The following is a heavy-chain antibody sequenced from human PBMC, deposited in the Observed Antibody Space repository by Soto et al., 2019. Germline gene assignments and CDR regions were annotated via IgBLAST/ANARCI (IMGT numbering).Heavy chain of an antibody. D-gene: IGHD2-2*01. Sequence: GGSLRLSCAASGFTFSIFAMSWVRQSPGKGLEWVSTISGSGGSTYYADAVKGRFSISRDNSMGTLCLQMKSLGAEDTAVYYCAKHPRTHTIVGYYYGTDVWGQGTAVTVSS. CDR1: GFTFSIFA. J-gene: IGHJ6*02. V-gene: IGHV3-23*01. CDR2: ISGSGGST. CDR3: AKHPRTHTIVGYYYGTDV.